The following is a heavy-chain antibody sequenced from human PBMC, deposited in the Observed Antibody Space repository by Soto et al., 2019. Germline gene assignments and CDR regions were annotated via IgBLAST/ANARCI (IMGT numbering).Heavy chain of an antibody. J-gene: IGHJ4*02. CDR2: ISRSGSTI. Sequence: QVQLVESGGGLVKPGGSLRLSCAASGFTFSDYYMSWIRQAPGKGLEWVSYISRSGSTIYYTDLVKGRFTTSRDNAKNSLYLQMNSLRAEDTAVYYCARTRGYGDYAIEYWGQGTLVTVSS. V-gene: IGHV3-11*01. D-gene: IGHD4-17*01. CDR3: ARTRGYGDYAIEY. CDR1: GFTFSDYY.